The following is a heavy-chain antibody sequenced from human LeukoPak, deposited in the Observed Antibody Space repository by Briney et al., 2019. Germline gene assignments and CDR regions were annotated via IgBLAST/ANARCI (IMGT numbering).Heavy chain of an antibody. J-gene: IGHJ5*02. V-gene: IGHV1-46*01. CDR3: AREGVGGSHGDWFDP. Sequence: ASVKVSCKASGYTLTSYYMHWVRQAPGQGLEWMGIINPSAGSTSYAQNFQGRVTMTRDTSTSTVYMELSSLRSEDTAVYYCAREGVGGSHGDWFDPWGQGTLVTVSS. CDR1: GYTLTSYY. CDR2: INPSAGST. D-gene: IGHD1-26*01.